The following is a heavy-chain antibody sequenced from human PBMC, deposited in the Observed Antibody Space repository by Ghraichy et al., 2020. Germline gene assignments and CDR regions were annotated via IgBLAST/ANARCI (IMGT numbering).Heavy chain of an antibody. J-gene: IGHJ4*02. D-gene: IGHD6-19*01. V-gene: IGHV4-4*02. CDR1: SGSLSSSNW. CDR2: IHHTGST. Sequence: SETLSLTCAVSSGSLSSSNWWSWVRQPPRWWLECIAEIHHTGSTNYKSSLKSRVSISVDNSKNQFSLKLNSVTAADTAVYYCARVAYSSGNPHFDYWGQGTLVTVSS. CDR3: ARVAYSSGNPHFDY.